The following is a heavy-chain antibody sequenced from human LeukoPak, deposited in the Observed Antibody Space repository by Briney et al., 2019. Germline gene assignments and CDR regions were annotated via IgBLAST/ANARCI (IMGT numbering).Heavy chain of an antibody. V-gene: IGHV4-4*07. D-gene: IGHD3-9*01. CDR1: GGSISSYN. Sequence: SETLSLTCKVSGGSISSYNWGWIRQPAGKGLEWIGRIYRNGNTDYNPSLKSRLTMSVDTTTNHFSLKLSSVTAADTAVYYCAREGAFDINWVDSWGQGTLVTVSS. CDR2: IYRNGNT. J-gene: IGHJ5*01. CDR3: AREGAFDINWVDS.